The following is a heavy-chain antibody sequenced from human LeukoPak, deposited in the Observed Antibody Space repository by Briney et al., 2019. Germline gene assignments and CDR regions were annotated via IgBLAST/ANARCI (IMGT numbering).Heavy chain of an antibody. CDR1: GYTLTELS. V-gene: IGHV1-24*01. CDR3: ATGPQLWRLDGWFDP. J-gene: IGHJ5*02. D-gene: IGHD4-17*01. CDR2: FDPEDGET. Sequence: GASVKVSCKVSGYTLTELSMHWVRQAPGKGLEWMGGFDPEDGETIYAQKFQGRVTMTEDTSTDTAYMELSSLRSEDTAVYYCATGPQLWRLDGWFDPWGQGTLVTVSS.